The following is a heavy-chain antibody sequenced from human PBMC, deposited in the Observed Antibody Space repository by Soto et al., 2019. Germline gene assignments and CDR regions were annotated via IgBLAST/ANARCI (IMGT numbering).Heavy chain of an antibody. D-gene: IGHD2-2*01. Sequence: EVQLVESGGGLVQPGGSLRLSCATSGFTVSSNYMSWVRQAPGKGLEWVSVLHTDGSADYADSVKGRFTISRDTSKNTLDLQMNSLRVEDTALYYCARVGNIVLQPGGRWGWFDPWGQGTLVTVSS. J-gene: IGHJ5*02. V-gene: IGHV3-66*01. CDR2: LHTDGSA. CDR1: GFTVSSNY. CDR3: ARVGNIVLQPGGRWGWFDP.